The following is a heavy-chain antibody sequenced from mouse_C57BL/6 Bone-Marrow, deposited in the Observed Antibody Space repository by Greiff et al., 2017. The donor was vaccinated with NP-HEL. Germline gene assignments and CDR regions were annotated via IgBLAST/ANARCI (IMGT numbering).Heavy chain of an antibody. D-gene: IGHD2-13*01. CDR1: GFNIKDDY. CDR3: TTGYGDYAWFAY. Sequence: VQLQQSGAELVRPGASVKLSCTASGFNIKDDYMHWVKQRPEQGLEWIGWIDPENGDTEYASKFKGKATITADTSSNTAYLQLSSLTSEDTAVYYCTTGYGDYAWFAYWGQGTLVTVSA. CDR2: IDPENGDT. V-gene: IGHV14-4*01. J-gene: IGHJ3*01.